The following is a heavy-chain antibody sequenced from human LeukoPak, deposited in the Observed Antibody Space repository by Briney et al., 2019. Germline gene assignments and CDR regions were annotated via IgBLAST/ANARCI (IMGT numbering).Heavy chain of an antibody. Sequence: GRSLRLSCTASGFTFSNYAIHWVRQSPGKGLEWVAVISYDGSKEYYADSVKGRFTISRDNSKNTLYLQMNSLRSDDTAVYYCARTVLFYCSGGSCYPGAFDIWGQGTMVTVSS. D-gene: IGHD2-15*01. V-gene: IGHV3-30-3*01. CDR1: GFTFSNYA. CDR3: ARTVLFYCSGGSCYPGAFDI. CDR2: ISYDGSKE. J-gene: IGHJ3*02.